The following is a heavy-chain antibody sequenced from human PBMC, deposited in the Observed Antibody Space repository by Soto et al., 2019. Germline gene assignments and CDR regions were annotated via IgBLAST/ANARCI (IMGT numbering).Heavy chain of an antibody. Sequence: QVQLVQSGAEVKKPGASVKVSCKASGYTFTSYDINWVRQATGQGLEWMGWMNPNSGNTGYAQKFQGRVTMTRNTSITTAYMELSSLRSEDTAVYYCARGLGDCSGGSCYLYYFDYWGQGTLVTVSS. CDR1: GYTFTSYD. V-gene: IGHV1-8*01. CDR3: ARGLGDCSGGSCYLYYFDY. CDR2: MNPNSGNT. D-gene: IGHD2-15*01. J-gene: IGHJ4*02.